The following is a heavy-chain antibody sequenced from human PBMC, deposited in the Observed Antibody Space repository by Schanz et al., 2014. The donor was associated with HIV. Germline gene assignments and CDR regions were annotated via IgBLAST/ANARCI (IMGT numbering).Heavy chain of an antibody. Sequence: QAQLVQSGAEVKKPGASVKVSCKASGYTFTGYYIHWVRQAPGQGLEWMGIINPSGGSTSYAQKFQGRVTMTRDTSTSTVYMELSSLRSEDTAVYYCARSPEYLGWFDPWGQGTQVTVSS. CDR3: ARSPEYLGWFDP. CDR2: INPSGGST. D-gene: IGHD2-2*02. CDR1: GYTFTGYY. V-gene: IGHV1-46*01. J-gene: IGHJ5*02.